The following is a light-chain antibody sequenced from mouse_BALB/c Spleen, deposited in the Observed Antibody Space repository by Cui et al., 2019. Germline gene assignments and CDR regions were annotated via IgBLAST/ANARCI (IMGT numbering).Light chain of an antibody. CDR2: SAS. J-gene: IGKJ5*01. CDR1: QNVGTN. V-gene: IGKV6-15*01. CDR3: QQYNSYPLT. Sequence: DIVMTKSPKFMSTSVGDRVSVTCKASQNVGTNVAWYQQKPGQSPKALIYSASYRYSGVPDRFTGSGSGTDFTLTISNVQSEDLAEYYCQQYNSYPLTFGAGTKLELK.